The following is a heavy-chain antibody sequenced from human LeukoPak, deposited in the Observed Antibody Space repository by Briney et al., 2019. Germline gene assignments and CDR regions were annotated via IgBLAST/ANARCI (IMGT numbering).Heavy chain of an antibody. Sequence: GGSLRLSCAASGITFDDYGMHWVRQAPGKGLEWVSGISWNSGSIGYADSVKGRFTISRDNAKNSLYLQMNSLRAEDTALYYCAKDIGRIVGAPSGMDVWGQGTTVTVSS. V-gene: IGHV3-9*01. CDR3: AKDIGRIVGAPSGMDV. CDR2: ISWNSGSI. D-gene: IGHD1-26*01. J-gene: IGHJ6*02. CDR1: GITFDDYG.